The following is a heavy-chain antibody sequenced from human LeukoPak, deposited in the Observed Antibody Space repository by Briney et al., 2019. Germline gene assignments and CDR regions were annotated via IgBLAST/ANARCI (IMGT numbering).Heavy chain of an antibody. Sequence: SETLPLTCTVSGGSISSGSYYWSWIRQPAGKGLEWIGRIYTGGSTNYNPSLKSRVTMSIDTSKNQFSLKLSSVTAADTAVYYCARSGRRGLLGTTVTSMRWFDPWGQGTLVTVSS. V-gene: IGHV4-61*02. CDR2: IYTGGST. J-gene: IGHJ5*02. D-gene: IGHD4-17*01. CDR3: ARSGRRGLLGTTVTSMRWFDP. CDR1: GGSISSGSYY.